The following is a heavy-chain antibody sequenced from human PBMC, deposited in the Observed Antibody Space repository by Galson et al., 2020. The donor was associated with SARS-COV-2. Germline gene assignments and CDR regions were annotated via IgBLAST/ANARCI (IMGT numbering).Heavy chain of an antibody. D-gene: IGHD5-18*01. CDR1: GGSFNSYA. CDR2: VIPIFLTP. J-gene: IGHJ6*02. Sequence: SSVTVSCKPSGGSFNSYAIKWVRQAPGQGLEWMGGVIPIFLTPNYAPRFQDRVVITADESTNTAYMELSGLRSDDTAVYYCATPSGDTSLAHSYYHALDIWGQGTTVTVSS. V-gene: IGHV1-69*13. CDR3: ATPSGDTSLAHSYYHALDI.